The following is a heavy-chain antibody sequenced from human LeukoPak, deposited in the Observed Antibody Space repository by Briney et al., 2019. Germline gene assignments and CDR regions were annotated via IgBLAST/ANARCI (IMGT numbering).Heavy chain of an antibody. CDR1: GFTFNNYG. D-gene: IGHD4-17*01. V-gene: IGHV3-23*01. Sequence: GGSLRLSCAASGFTFNNYGMSWVRQAPGKGLEWVSFISGNGGRTDYAESVKGRFTISRDNSKKMVYLQMNSLRDEDTATYYCAKDPNGDYVGTFDMWGQGTMVTVSS. J-gene: IGHJ3*02. CDR2: ISGNGGRT. CDR3: AKDPNGDYVGTFDM.